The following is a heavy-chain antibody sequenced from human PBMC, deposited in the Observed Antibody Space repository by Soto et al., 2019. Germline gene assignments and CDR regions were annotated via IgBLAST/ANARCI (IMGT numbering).Heavy chain of an antibody. V-gene: IGHV3-30*18. Sequence: GGSLRLSCAASGFTFSSYGMHWVRQAPGKGLEWVVVISYDGSNTYYADSVKGRFTISRDNSKNTLYLQMNSLRDEDTAVYYCAKDRVSARRSQPWDIDYWGQGTLVTVSS. CDR2: ISYDGSNT. CDR3: AKDRVSARRSQPWDIDY. CDR1: GFTFSSYG. D-gene: IGHD6-6*01. J-gene: IGHJ4*02.